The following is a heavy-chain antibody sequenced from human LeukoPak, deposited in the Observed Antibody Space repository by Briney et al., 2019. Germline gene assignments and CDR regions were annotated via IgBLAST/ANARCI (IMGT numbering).Heavy chain of an antibody. V-gene: IGHV3-7*01. Sequence: GGSLRLSCAASGFTFSSYWMSWVRQAPGKGLEWVANLKQDGSEKYYVDSVKGRFTISRDNAKNSLYLQMNSLRAEDTAVYYCARVCPHPYSSGWYVSYYYCYMDVWGKGTTVTVSS. J-gene: IGHJ6*03. CDR1: GFTFSSYW. D-gene: IGHD6-19*01. CDR3: ARVCPHPYSSGWYVSYYYCYMDV. CDR2: LKQDGSEK.